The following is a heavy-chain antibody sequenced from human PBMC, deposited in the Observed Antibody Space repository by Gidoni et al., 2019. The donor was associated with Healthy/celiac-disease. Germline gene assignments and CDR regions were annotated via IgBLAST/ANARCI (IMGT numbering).Heavy chain of an antibody. J-gene: IGHJ3*02. D-gene: IGHD1-7*01. CDR1: GFTFSSYA. CDR3: ATFGITGTHGAFDI. Sequence: EVQLLESGGGLVQPGGSLRLSCAASGFTFSSYAMSWVRQAPGKGVEWVSAIRGSGGSTYSADSVKGRFTISRDNSKNTLYLQMNSLRAEDTAVYYCATFGITGTHGAFDIWGQGTMVTVSS. CDR2: IRGSGGST. V-gene: IGHV3-23*01.